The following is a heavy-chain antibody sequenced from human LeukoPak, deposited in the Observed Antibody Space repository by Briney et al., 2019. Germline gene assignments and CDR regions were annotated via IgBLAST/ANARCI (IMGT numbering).Heavy chain of an antibody. V-gene: IGHV5-51*01. CDR3: ARRSTAWVAFDY. CDR1: GYSFTRYW. Sequence: GESLKISCKCSGYSFTRYWIGWVRQMPGKGLEWMGIIYPGDSDTRYSPSFQGQVTISADKSTCTAYLQWSSLKASDTAMYYCARRSTAWVAFDYKGQGKRVTISS. D-gene: IGHD2-2*01. CDR2: IYPGDSDT. J-gene: IGHJ4*02.